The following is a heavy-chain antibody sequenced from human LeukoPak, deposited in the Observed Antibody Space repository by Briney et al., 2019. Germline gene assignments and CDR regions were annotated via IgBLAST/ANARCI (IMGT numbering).Heavy chain of an antibody. V-gene: IGHV1-18*01. J-gene: IGHJ4*02. CDR3: ARDLEFGELLSGPLGY. CDR2: ISAYNGNT. D-gene: IGHD3-10*01. Sequence: GASVKDSCKASGYTFTSYGISWVRQAPGQGLEWMGWISAYNGNTNYAQKLQGRVTMTTDTSTSTAYMELRSLRSDDTAVYYCARDLEFGELLSGPLGYWGQGTLVTVSS. CDR1: GYTFTSYG.